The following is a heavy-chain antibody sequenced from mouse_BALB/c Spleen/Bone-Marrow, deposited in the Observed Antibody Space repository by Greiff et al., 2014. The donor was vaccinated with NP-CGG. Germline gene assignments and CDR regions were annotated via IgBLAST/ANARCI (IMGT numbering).Heavy chain of an antibody. V-gene: IGHV14-3*02. Sequence: EVQLQQSGAELVKPGASVKLSCTASGFNIKDTYMHWVKQRPEQGLEWIGRIDPANGNTKYDPKFQGKATITADTSSNTAYLQLSSLTSEDTAVYYSARWEYYDIDYWGQGTSVTVSS. CDR1: GFNIKDTY. J-gene: IGHJ4*01. D-gene: IGHD4-1*01. CDR3: ARWEYYDIDY. CDR2: IDPANGNT.